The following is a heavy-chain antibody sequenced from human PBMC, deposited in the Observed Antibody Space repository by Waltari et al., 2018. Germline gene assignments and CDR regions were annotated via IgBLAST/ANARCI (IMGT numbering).Heavy chain of an antibody. CDR3: ARDIHFSIDY. CDR2: INPNSGGT. Sequence: QVQLVQSGAEVKKPGASVKVSCKASGYTFTGYYMHWVRQAPGQGLEWMGRINPNSGGTNYEQKVQGRVTMTRDTSISTAYMELSRLRSDDTAVYYCARDIHFSIDYWGQGTLVTVSS. J-gene: IGHJ4*02. V-gene: IGHV1-2*06. D-gene: IGHD2-2*02. CDR1: GYTFTGYY.